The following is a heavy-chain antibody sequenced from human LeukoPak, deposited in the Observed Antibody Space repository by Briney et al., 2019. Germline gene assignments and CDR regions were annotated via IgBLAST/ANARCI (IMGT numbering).Heavy chain of an antibody. CDR3: ARHLVTEPTGDWFDP. V-gene: IGHV3-21*01. Sequence: GRSLRLSSAASGFTFSSYSMNWVRQAPGKGLEWVSSISSSSSYISYADSAKGRFTISRDNAKTSLYLQMNSLRDEGTAVYYCARHLVTEPTGDWFDPWGQGTLVTGSS. CDR2: ISSSSSYI. D-gene: IGHD4-11*01. J-gene: IGHJ5*02. CDR1: GFTFSSYS.